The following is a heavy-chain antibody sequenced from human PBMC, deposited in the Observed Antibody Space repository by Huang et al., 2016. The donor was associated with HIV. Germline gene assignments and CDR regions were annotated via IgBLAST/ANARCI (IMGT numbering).Heavy chain of an antibody. Sequence: EVHLVESGGGLVQPGGSLRLSCAASGFTFSIYSMNWIRKAQGKGLEWVSKMDNRGYTTYYADSVKGRFIISRDNAKNSLYLQMSSLNVDDTAVYYCEGGGYWGQGTPITVSS. CDR3: EGGGY. CDR2: MDNRGYTT. D-gene: IGHD3-16*01. V-gene: IGHV3-48*01. CDR1: GFTFSIYS. J-gene: IGHJ4*02.